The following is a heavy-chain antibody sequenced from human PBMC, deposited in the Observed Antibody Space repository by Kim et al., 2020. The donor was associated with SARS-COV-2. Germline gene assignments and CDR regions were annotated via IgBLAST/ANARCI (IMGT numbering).Heavy chain of an antibody. CDR3: AKLGAEAFTVDFFDY. V-gene: IGHV3-23*03. Sequence: DSVKGRFTISRDNSKNTLYLQMNTLRAEDTAIYYCAKLGAEAFTVDFFDYWGQGTLVTVSS. J-gene: IGHJ4*02.